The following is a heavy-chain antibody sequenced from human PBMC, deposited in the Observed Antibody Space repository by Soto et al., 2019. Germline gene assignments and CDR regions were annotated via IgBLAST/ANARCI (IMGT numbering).Heavy chain of an antibody. J-gene: IGHJ4*02. D-gene: IGHD3-16*01. CDR1: GGSMRSEGYY. V-gene: IGHV4-31*03. Sequence: SETLSLTCSVSGGSMRSEGYYWSWIRQHPGKGLEWIGYIYYSGLTDYNPSLKSRLTISVDKSKNEFYLKMRSVTAADTAVYYCAYLRGFTGYPGDWGQVTLVTVSS. CDR3: AYLRGFTGYPGD. CDR2: IYYSGLT.